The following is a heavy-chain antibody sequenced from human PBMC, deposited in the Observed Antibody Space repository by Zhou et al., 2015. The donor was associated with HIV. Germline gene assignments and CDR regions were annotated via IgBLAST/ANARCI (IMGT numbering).Heavy chain of an antibody. D-gene: IGHD2-2*01. CDR2: IIPIFGTA. Sequence: QVQLVQSGAEVKKPGSSVKVSCKASGGTFSSYAISWVRQAPGQGLEWMGGIIPIFGTANYAQKFQGRVTITADESTSTAYMELSSLRSEDTAVYYCASSPYIVVVPAAIAEYYGMDVWGQGTTVTVSS. J-gene: IGHJ6*02. V-gene: IGHV1-69*01. CDR3: ASSPYIVVVPAAIAEYYGMDV. CDR1: GGTFSSYA.